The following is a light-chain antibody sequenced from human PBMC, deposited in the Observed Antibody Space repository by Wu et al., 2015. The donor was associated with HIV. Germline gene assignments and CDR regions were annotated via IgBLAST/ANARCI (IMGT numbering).Light chain of an antibody. J-gene: IGKJ1*01. CDR3: KKXNNRPRY. CDR1: QGISNF. V-gene: IGKV1-27*01. CDR2: AAS. Sequence: DIQMTQSPSSLSASVGDRVTITCRASQGISNFLAWYQQKPGKPPKVLIYAASTLQSGVPSRFSGSGSGTDFTLTISSLQPEVCCKLYYCTKKXNNRPRYVGQGTKVKSN.